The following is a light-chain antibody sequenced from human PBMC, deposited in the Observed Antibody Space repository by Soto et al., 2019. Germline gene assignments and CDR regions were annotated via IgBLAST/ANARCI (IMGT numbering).Light chain of an antibody. CDR2: DNS. Sequence: SVLTQPPSVSAARGQKVTISCSGSSSNIGNNFVSWYQQLPGTAPKLLIYDNSRLPPGIPDRFSGSKSGTSATLGITGLQTGDEADYYCGTWDSSQSAGVFGTGTKLTVL. V-gene: IGLV1-51*01. J-gene: IGLJ1*01. CDR1: SSNIGNNF. CDR3: GTWDSSQSAGV.